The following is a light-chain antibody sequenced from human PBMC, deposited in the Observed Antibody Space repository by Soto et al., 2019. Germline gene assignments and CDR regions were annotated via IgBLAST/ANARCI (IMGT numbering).Light chain of an antibody. CDR1: KLGDKF. Sequence: SYELTQPPSVSVSPGQTASITCSGDKLGDKFAFWYQQKPGQSPVLVIYQHSKRSSGIPERFSGSISGNTATLTISGTQAMDEADYYCQAWDSSTYVVFGGGTKLTVL. V-gene: IGLV3-1*01. CDR2: QHS. CDR3: QAWDSSTYVV. J-gene: IGLJ2*01.